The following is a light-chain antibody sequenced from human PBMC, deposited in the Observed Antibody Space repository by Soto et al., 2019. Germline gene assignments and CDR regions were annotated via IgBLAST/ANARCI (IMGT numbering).Light chain of an antibody. Sequence: EIVLTQSPATLSLSPGERATLSCRASQSISSSLAWYQQKPGQAPRLLIYDSFNRNSGTPARFSGSGSGTDFTLTISSVEPEDFVTYYCQQRADWHPYTFGRGTKLEVK. CDR3: QQRADWHPYT. CDR2: DSF. J-gene: IGKJ2*01. V-gene: IGKV3-11*01. CDR1: QSISSS.